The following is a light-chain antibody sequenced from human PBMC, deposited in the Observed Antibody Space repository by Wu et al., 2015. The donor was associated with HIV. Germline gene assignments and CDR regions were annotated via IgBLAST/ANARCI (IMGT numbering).Light chain of an antibody. Sequence: AVHLTQSPSSLSASVGDRVTVTCRSSHVINSALAWYQQKPGKAPKLLIYDASLLNSGVPSRFSGTKSGTDFNLTINTVRPEDFATYYCQQYNAYWTFGQGTKVEIK. V-gene: IGKV1-13*02. CDR2: DAS. J-gene: IGKJ1*01. CDR3: QQYNAYWT. CDR1: HVINSA.